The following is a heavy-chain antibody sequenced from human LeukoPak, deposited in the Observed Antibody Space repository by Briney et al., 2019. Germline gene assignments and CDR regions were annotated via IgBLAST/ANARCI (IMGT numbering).Heavy chain of an antibody. CDR3: ARQVQDFWSGYYSGAGGWFDP. CDR1: GGSFSGYY. V-gene: IGHV4-34*01. J-gene: IGHJ5*02. D-gene: IGHD3-3*01. CDR2: INHSGST. Sequence: SETLSLTCAVYGGSFSGYYWSWIRQPPGKGLEWIGEINHSGSTNYNPSLKSRVTISVDTSKNQFSLKLSSVTAADTAVYYCARQVQDFWSGYYSGAGGWFDPWGQGTLVTVSS.